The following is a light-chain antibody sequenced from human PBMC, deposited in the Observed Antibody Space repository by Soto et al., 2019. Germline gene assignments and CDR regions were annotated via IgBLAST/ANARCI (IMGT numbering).Light chain of an antibody. CDR3: SSSAGNNVGV. Sequence: QSALTQPPSASGSPGQSVAISCTGTSSDVGAYNYVSWYQQHPGKAPKLIIYEVSKRPSGVPDRFSGSKSGNTASLTVSGLQAEDEADYYCSSSAGNNVGVFGGGTKVTVL. CDR1: SSDVGAYNY. V-gene: IGLV2-8*01. J-gene: IGLJ2*01. CDR2: EVS.